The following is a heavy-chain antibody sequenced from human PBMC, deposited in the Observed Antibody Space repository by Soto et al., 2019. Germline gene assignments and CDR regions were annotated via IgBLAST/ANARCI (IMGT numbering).Heavy chain of an antibody. CDR1: GYTFSAYT. D-gene: IGHD2-15*01. V-gene: IGHV1-3*01. CDR2: INAGSGNT. Sequence: ASVKVSCKATGYTFSAYTMNWVRHAPGQSLEWMGWINAGSGNTNYAQKFQGRVTITADESTSTAYMELSSLRSEDTAVYYCARDGGGYSSYFDYWGQGTLVTVSS. J-gene: IGHJ4*02. CDR3: ARDGGGYSSYFDY.